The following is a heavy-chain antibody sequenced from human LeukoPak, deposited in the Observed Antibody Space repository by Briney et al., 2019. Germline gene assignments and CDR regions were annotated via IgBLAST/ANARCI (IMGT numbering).Heavy chain of an antibody. Sequence: KPSETLSLTCTVSGGSISSYYWSWIRQPAGKGLEWIGRIYTSGSTNYNPSLKSRVTMSVDTSKNQFSLKLNSVTAADTGIYYCARHSRSAYTGYENAFDIWGQGTMVTVSS. CDR2: IYTSGST. D-gene: IGHD5-12*01. CDR3: ARHSRSAYTGYENAFDI. CDR1: GGSISSYY. J-gene: IGHJ3*02. V-gene: IGHV4-4*07.